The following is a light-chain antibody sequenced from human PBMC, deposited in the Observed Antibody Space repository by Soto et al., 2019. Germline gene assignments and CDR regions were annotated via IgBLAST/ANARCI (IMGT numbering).Light chain of an antibody. Sequence: VLTQSPVTLSLSPGERVTLSCRASQSVISSHFAWYQQKPGQAPRLLIPSSSIRATGVPERFSGSGSGTAFTLTISRLEPEDSAVYYCHQYGNSPLTFGQGTKVDIK. CDR3: HQYGNSPLT. J-gene: IGKJ1*01. CDR1: QSVISSH. V-gene: IGKV3-20*01. CDR2: SSS.